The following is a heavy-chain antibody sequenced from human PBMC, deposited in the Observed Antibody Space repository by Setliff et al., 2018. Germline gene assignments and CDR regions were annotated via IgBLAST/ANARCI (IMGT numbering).Heavy chain of an antibody. CDR3: ARFTGYFDY. CDR1: GGSISSYY. D-gene: IGHD3-10*01. J-gene: IGHJ4*02. Sequence: SETLSLTCTVSGGSISSYYWSWIRQPAGKGLEWIGHIYIGGSANYNPSLKSRVTISIDTSKNQFSLKLSSVTAADTAVYYCARFTGYFDYWGQGTLVTVSS. V-gene: IGHV4-4*07. CDR2: IYIGGSA.